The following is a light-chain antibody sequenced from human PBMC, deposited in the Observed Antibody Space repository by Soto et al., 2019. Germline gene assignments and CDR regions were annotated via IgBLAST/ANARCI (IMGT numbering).Light chain of an antibody. CDR2: DTS. J-gene: IGKJ5*01. Sequence: IVLTHSPGTLSLSPGEGATLSFRASQTLSNSFIAWYQQKPGQAPRLLIYDTSSRATGVPDRYSASGSGTDFTLTISRLEPEDFAVFFCQQYGTSEITFGQGTRLEIK. CDR3: QQYGTSEIT. CDR1: QTLSNSF. V-gene: IGKV3-20*01.